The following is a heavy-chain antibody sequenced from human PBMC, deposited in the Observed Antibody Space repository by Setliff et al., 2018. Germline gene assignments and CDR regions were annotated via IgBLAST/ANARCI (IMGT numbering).Heavy chain of an antibody. CDR3: ARGGQQLYYFDY. CDR1: GYSISSGYY. Sequence: PSETLSLTCTVSGYSISSGYYWGWIRQPPGKGLEWIGSIYHRGSTYYNPSLKSRVTISVDTSKNQFSLKLSSVTAADTAVYYCARGGQQLYYFDYWGQGTLVTVSS. J-gene: IGHJ4*02. D-gene: IGHD6-13*01. V-gene: IGHV4-38-2*02. CDR2: IYHRGST.